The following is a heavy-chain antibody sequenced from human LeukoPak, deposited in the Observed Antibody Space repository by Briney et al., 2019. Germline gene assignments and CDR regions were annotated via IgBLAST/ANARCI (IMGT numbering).Heavy chain of an antibody. D-gene: IGHD2-15*01. V-gene: IGHV1-69-2*01. Sequence: ATVKISCKASGYTFTDYNIHWVQQAPGKGLEWVGRVDPEDGATMYAEKFQDRVTITADTSTDTTYMELRSLRFEDTAVYYCANLVVVIAATSFDYWGQGTLVTVSS. J-gene: IGHJ4*02. CDR2: VDPEDGAT. CDR3: ANLVVVIAATSFDY. CDR1: GYTFTDYN.